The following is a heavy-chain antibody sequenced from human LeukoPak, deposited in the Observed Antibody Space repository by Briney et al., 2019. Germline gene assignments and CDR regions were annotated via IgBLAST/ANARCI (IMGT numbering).Heavy chain of an antibody. V-gene: IGHV4-4*07. J-gene: IGHJ4*02. CDR1: GGSINSYY. CDR3: ARGGKATVVTM. CDR2: IYSSGST. Sequence: PSETLSLTCTVSGGSINSYYWSWIRQPAGKGLEWIGRIYSSGSTNYNPSLKSRVSMSVDTSKNQFSLKLTSVTAADTAVYYCARGGKATVVTMWGQGTLVTVSS. D-gene: IGHD4-23*01.